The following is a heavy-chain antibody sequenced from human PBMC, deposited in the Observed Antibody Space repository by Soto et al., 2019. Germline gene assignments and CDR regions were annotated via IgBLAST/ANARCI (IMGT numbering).Heavy chain of an antibody. Sequence: SVKVSWKASGGTFSSYAISWVRQAPGQGLEWMGGIIPIFGTANYAQKFQGRVTITADESTSTAYMELSSLRSEDTAVYYCARITDYYDSSGSQTEFDPWGQGTLVTVSS. CDR2: IIPIFGTA. D-gene: IGHD3-22*01. CDR3: ARITDYYDSSGSQTEFDP. V-gene: IGHV1-69*13. J-gene: IGHJ5*02. CDR1: GGTFSSYA.